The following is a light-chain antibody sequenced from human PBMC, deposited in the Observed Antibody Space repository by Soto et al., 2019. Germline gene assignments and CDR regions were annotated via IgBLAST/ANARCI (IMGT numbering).Light chain of an antibody. Sequence: AIQLTQSPSSLSASVGDRVTITCRASQGISSALAWYQQKPGKAPKLLIYDASSLESGVPSRFSGSGSGTDFTLTISSLQAEYFATYCCQQFNSYPFTFGGGTKVEIK. J-gene: IGKJ4*01. CDR3: QQFNSYPFT. CDR1: QGISSA. V-gene: IGKV1-13*02. CDR2: DAS.